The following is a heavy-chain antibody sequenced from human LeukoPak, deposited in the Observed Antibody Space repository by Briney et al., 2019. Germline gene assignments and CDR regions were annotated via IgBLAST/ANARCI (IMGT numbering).Heavy chain of an antibody. J-gene: IGHJ4*02. CDR3: ARDGTGQVAFDY. Sequence: SVKVSCKASGGTFSSYAISWVRQAPGQGVEWMGGIIPIFGTANYAQKFQGRVTITADESTSTAYMERSSLRSEDTAVYYCARDGTGQVAFDYWGQGTLVTVSS. V-gene: IGHV1-69*13. D-gene: IGHD1-1*01. CDR2: IIPIFGTA. CDR1: GGTFSSYA.